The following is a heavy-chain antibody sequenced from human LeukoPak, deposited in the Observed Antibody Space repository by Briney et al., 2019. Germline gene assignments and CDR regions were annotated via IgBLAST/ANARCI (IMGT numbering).Heavy chain of an antibody. J-gene: IGHJ6*03. Sequence: ASVKVSCKASGYTFTGYYMHSVRQAPGQGLEWMGWINPNSGGTNYAQKFQGRVTMTRDTSISTAYMELSRLRSDDTAVYYCARDRESGYDDCYYYYMDVWGKGTTVTVSS. V-gene: IGHV1-2*02. D-gene: IGHD5-12*01. CDR1: GYTFTGYY. CDR2: INPNSGGT. CDR3: ARDRESGYDDCYYYYMDV.